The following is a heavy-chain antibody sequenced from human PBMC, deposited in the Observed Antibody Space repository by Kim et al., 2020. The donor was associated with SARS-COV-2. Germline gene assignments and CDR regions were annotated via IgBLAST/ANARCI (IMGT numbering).Heavy chain of an antibody. D-gene: IGHD3-3*01. Sequence: KSRVTISVDTSKNQFSLKLSSVTAADTAVYYCARYRRDTFFGVVIIANFDYWGQGTLVTVSS. CDR3: ARYRRDTFFGVVIIANFDY. J-gene: IGHJ4*02. V-gene: IGHV4-59*01.